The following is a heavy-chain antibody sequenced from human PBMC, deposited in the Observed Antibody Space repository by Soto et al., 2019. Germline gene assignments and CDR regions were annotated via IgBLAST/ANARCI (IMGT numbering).Heavy chain of an antibody. CDR2: LSYDGSNK. J-gene: IGHJ4*02. D-gene: IGHD3-3*01. V-gene: IGHV3-30*18. CDR3: AKLYDFWSGFDY. Sequence: GGSLSLSCAASGFTFSSYGMHWFRQAPGKGLEGVAVLSYDGSNKYYADSVKGRFTISRDNSKNTLYLQMNSLRAEDTAVYYCAKLYDFWSGFDYWGQGTLVTVSS. CDR1: GFTFSSYG.